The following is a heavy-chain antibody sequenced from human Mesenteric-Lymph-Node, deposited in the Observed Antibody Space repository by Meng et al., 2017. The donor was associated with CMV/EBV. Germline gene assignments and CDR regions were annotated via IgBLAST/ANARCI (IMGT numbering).Heavy chain of an antibody. CDR3: ARTPIGSRDLDY. CDR1: GGSISSYY. V-gene: IGHV4-59*01. J-gene: IGHJ4*02. CDR2: TYHSGST. D-gene: IGHD1-26*01. Sequence: SETLSLTCTVSGGSISSYYWSWIRQTPGKGLEWIGYTYHSGSTNYNPSLRSRITISVDTSKNQFSLKLSSVTAADTAVYYCARTPIGSRDLDYWGQGTLVTVSS.